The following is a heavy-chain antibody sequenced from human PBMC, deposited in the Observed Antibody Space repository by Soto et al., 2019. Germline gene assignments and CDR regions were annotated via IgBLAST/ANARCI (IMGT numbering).Heavy chain of an antibody. CDR3: ACWGHIVPVALTDFDR. J-gene: IGHJ4*01. Sequence: QVVESGGGLVPPGGSLRLSCAASGFPFTNYWMNWLRQTPGNGLMWVSRISPDGSDVGYADSVEGRFTVSRDNAKNRLYLQMHRLRPEDTAMYYCACWGHIVPVALTDFDRWRHGALVPVSS. D-gene: IGHD2-8*02. CDR1: GFPFTNYW. CDR2: ISPDGSDV. V-gene: IGHV3-74*01.